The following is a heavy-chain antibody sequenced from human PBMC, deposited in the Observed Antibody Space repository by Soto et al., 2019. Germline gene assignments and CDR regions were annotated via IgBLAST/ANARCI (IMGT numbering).Heavy chain of an antibody. D-gene: IGHD3-3*02. CDR1: GYTFTSYG. CDR3: ARDTWTFSNPHDPFDI. Sequence: QVQLVQSGAEVKKPGASVKVSCKASGYTFTSYGISWVRPAPGQGLEWMGWISAYNGNTNYAQKLQGRVTMTTDTSTSTAYMELRSLRSDDTAVYYCARDTWTFSNPHDPFDIWGQGTMVTVSS. CDR2: ISAYNGNT. J-gene: IGHJ3*02. V-gene: IGHV1-18*04.